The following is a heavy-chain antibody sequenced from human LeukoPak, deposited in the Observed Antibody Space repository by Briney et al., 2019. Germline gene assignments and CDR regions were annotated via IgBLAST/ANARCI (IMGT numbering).Heavy chain of an antibody. J-gene: IGHJ4*02. V-gene: IGHV3-21*01. Sequence: GGSLRLSCAASGFTFSSYAMSWVRQAPGKGLEWVSSISSSSSYIYYADSVKGRFTISRDNAKNSLYLQMNSLRAEDTAVYYCARVFQRGYSYGPPFDYWGQGTLVTVSS. D-gene: IGHD5-18*01. CDR2: ISSSSSYI. CDR3: ARVFQRGYSYGPPFDY. CDR1: GFTFSSYA.